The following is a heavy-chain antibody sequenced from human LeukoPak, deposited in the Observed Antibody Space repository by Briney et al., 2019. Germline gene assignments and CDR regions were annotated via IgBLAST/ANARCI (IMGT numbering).Heavy chain of an antibody. D-gene: IGHD2-2*01. CDR2: IYYSGST. Sequence: SETLSLTCTVSGGSISSGDYYWSWIRQPPGKGLEWIGYIYYSGSTYYNPSLKSRVTISVDTSKNQFSLKLSSVTAADTAVYYCASNFLGYCSSTSCYRYFDYWGQGTLVTVSS. CDR1: GGSISSGDYY. J-gene: IGHJ4*02. CDR3: ASNFLGYCSSTSCYRYFDY. V-gene: IGHV4-30-4*08.